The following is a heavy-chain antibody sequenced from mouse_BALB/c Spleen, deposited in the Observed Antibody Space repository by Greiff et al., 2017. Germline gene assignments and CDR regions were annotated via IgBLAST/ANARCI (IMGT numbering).Heavy chain of an antibody. D-gene: IGHD1-1*01. CDR2: ISSGSSTI. V-gene: IGHV5-17*02. Sequence: EVHLVESGGGLVQPGGSRKLSCAASGFTFSSFGMHWVRQAPEKGLEWVAYISSGSSTIYYADTVKGRFTISRDNPKNTLFLQMTSLRSEDTAMYYCARSPHYYGSSTGAMDYWGQGTSVTVSS. CDR1: GFTFSSFG. CDR3: ARSPHYYGSSTGAMDY. J-gene: IGHJ4*01.